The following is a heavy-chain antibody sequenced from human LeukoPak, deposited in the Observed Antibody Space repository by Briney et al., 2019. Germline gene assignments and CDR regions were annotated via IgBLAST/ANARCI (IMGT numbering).Heavy chain of an antibody. CDR3: AKDRLTGTAINDDAFDI. CDR2: IWYDGNNK. Sequence: SGRSPRLSCAASGFTFSIYGMHWVRQAPGKGLEWVAVIWYDGNNKYYADSVKGRFTISRDNSKNTLYLQMNSLRAKDTAVYYCAKDRLTGTAINDDAFDIWGQGTMVTVSS. CDR1: GFTFSIYG. D-gene: IGHD1-7*01. V-gene: IGHV3-33*06. J-gene: IGHJ3*02.